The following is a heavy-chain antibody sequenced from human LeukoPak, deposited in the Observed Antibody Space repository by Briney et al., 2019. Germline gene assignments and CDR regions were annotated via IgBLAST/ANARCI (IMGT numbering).Heavy chain of an antibody. CDR2: TSYDGSNK. Sequence: PGRSLRLSCAASGFTFSTYGMHWVRQAPDKGLEWVAGTSYDGSNKYYADSMKGRFTISRGNSKNTLYLQMNSLKPEDTAMYYCASDFGDYGGTYGFDYWGQGTLVTVSS. D-gene: IGHD4-17*01. J-gene: IGHJ4*02. CDR3: ASDFGDYGGTYGFDY. V-gene: IGHV3-30*03. CDR1: GFTFSTYG.